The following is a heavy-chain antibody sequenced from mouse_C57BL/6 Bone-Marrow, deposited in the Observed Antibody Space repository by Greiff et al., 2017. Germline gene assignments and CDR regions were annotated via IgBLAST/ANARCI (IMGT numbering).Heavy chain of an antibody. J-gene: IGHJ2*01. CDR3: TRGSYGSSYIDY. CDR1: GYTFTSYW. D-gene: IGHD1-1*01. Sequence: QVQLQQPGAELVKPGASVKMSCKASGYTFTSYWITWVKQRPGQGLEWLGDLYPGSGSTNYNEKFKSKATLTVDTSSSTAYMQLSSLTSEDSAVYYCTRGSYGSSYIDYWGQGTTLTVSS. CDR2: LYPGSGST. V-gene: IGHV1-55*01.